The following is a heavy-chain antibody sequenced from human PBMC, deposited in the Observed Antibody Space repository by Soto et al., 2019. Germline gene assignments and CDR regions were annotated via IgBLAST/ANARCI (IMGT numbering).Heavy chain of an antibody. J-gene: IGHJ5*02. CDR2: MSPATGMTKT. CDR1: GYTFANYD. D-gene: IGHD3-3*01. CDR3: ARGGTAGYDFWSNPRGDRLTS. Sequence: QVQLLQSGAEVRRPGASVRVSCKASGYTFANYDVSWVRQAAGQGLEWMGWMSPATGMTKTTYLPQFRESLTMTWDTSLATAYLDVHTLTSDDTAVYYCARGGTAGYDFWSNPRGDRLTSWGQGTLVVVSS. V-gene: IGHV1-8*01.